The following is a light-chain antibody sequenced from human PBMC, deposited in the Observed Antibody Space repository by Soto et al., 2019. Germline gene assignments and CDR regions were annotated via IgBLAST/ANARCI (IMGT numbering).Light chain of an antibody. Sequence: EIVMTQSPDTLSVSPGERATLSCRASQSSSSNLAWYLQKVGQAPRLLIYGASTRAPGISARFSGSGSGTGFTLTISSLQSEDFATYYCQQSSSTPQTFGGGTKVDIK. V-gene: IGKV3-15*01. J-gene: IGKJ4*01. CDR3: QQSSSTPQT. CDR2: GAS. CDR1: QSSSSN.